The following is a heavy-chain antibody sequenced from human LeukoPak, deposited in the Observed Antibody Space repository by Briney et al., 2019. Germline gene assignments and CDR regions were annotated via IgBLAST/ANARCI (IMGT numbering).Heavy chain of an antibody. V-gene: IGHV5-51*01. J-gene: IGHJ6*02. CDR2: IYPGDSDI. D-gene: IGHD3-16*01. CDR1: GSIFTTYW. CDR3: ARRGIMYYGMDV. Sequence: GASLQISCEGAGSIFTTYWIAWGRQVRGKGLEWMGIIYPGDSDIRYSPSFQGQVTISADKSISTAYLQWSSLKASDTAMYYCARRGIMYYGMDVWGQGTTVTVSS.